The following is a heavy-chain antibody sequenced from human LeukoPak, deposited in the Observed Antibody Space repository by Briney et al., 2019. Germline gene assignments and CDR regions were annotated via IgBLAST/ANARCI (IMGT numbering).Heavy chain of an antibody. V-gene: IGHV4-34*01. D-gene: IGHD2-21*01. Sequence: SETLSLTCAVYGGSFSGYYWSWIRQPPGKGLEWIGEINHSGSTNYNPSLKSRVTISVDTSKNQFSLKLSSVTAADTAVYYCARDSLGAYDAFDIWGQGTMVTVSS. CDR3: ARDSLGAYDAFDI. CDR1: GGSFSGYY. J-gene: IGHJ3*02. CDR2: INHSGST.